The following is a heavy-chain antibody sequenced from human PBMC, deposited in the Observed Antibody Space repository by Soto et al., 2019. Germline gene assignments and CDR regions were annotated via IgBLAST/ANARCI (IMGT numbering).Heavy chain of an antibody. CDR1: DFTFSTYW. J-gene: IGHJ6*01. CDR3: ARDLSGRADV. Sequence: EVQLVESGGGLVRPGGSLRLSCVVSDFTFSTYWMHWVRQVPGKGLVWVSRMNQDGSTTDYADSVKGRFTISRDNAKNTLYLQMNSLRAEDTAVHYCARDLSGRADVWGQGTTVTVSS. V-gene: IGHV3-74*01. CDR2: MNQDGSTT. D-gene: IGHD3-10*01.